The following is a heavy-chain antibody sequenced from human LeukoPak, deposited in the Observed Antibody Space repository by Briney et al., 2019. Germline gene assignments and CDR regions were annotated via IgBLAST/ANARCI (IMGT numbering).Heavy chain of an antibody. CDR1: GFTFNTYS. Sequence: AGGSLRLSCAASGFTFNTYSMNWVRQAPGKGLEWVSSITSSSDYIYYADSVKGRLTVSRDNAKNSLYLQMNSLRPEDTAVYYCARDPYSGNYGGYYYYYMDVWGKGTTVTISS. J-gene: IGHJ6*03. V-gene: IGHV3-21*01. D-gene: IGHD1-26*01. CDR2: ITSSSDYI. CDR3: ARDPYSGNYGGYYYYYMDV.